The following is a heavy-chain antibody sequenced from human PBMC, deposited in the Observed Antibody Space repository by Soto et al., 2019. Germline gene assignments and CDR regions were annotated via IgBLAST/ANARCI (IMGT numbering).Heavy chain of an antibody. CDR2: LGFDGGGG. J-gene: IGHJ6*02. V-gene: IGHV3-33*01. Sequence: PGGSLRLSCAESGLTFSSYGLHWVRQTPGKGLEWVAVLGFDGGGGYYAASVQGRFTISRDNSKNTLDLQMDSLTVEDTALYYCAREPVGPDYAMDVWGQGTMVTVSS. D-gene: IGHD1-26*01. CDR1: GLTFSSYG. CDR3: AREPVGPDYAMDV.